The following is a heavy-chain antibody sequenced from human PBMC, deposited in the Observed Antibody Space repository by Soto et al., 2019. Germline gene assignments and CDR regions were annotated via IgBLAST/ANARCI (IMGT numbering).Heavy chain of an antibody. D-gene: IGHD3-9*01. Sequence: SETLSLTCAVYGGSFSGCYWSGIRQPPGKGLEWIGEINHSGSTNYNPSLKSRVTISVDTSKNQFSLKLSSVTAADTAVYYCARGDHYDILTGYPYSCGMDVWGQGTTVTVSS. CDR3: ARGDHYDILTGYPYSCGMDV. CDR1: GGSFSGCY. CDR2: INHSGST. V-gene: IGHV4-34*01. J-gene: IGHJ6*02.